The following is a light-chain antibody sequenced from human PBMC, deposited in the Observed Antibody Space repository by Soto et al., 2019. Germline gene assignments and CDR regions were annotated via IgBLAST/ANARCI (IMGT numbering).Light chain of an antibody. CDR1: QSVSDN. CDR3: QQYHKRPPST. V-gene: IGKV3D-15*01. CDR2: DDS. Sequence: EIVMTQPPATLSVSPGERFTLSCSASQSVSDNLAWYQQKPVQAPRLLIYDDSTRAAGIPARFSGSGSGTEFTLTISSLQSEDVAIYYCQQYHKRPPSTFGQGTKVDIK. J-gene: IGKJ1*01.